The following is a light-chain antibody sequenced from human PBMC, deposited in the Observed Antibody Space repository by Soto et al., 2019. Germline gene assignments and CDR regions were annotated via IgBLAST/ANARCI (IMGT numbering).Light chain of an antibody. CDR3: QQSGRSPYT. CDR1: QIITSNF. CDR2: VAS. Sequence: EIVLPQSPGTLSLSPGERATLSCMASQIITSNFLAWYQPKPGHAPTLLIYVASSRATGITNTFSGSGSGTDFTLTISRLEPEEFAVYYCQQSGRSPYTFGQGPKLAIK. J-gene: IGKJ2*01. V-gene: IGKV3-20*01.